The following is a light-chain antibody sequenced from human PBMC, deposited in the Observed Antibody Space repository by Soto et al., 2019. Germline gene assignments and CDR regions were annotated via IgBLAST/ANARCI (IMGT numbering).Light chain of an antibody. CDR1: QGISTY. Sequence: DIQLTQSPSLLYASVGDRVTITCRASQGISTYLAWYQQRPGKAPKLLIYDASTLQSGVPSRFSGSRSGTEFTLTISSLQPEDLATYYCQQLNGYVALTFGGGTKV. CDR3: QQLNGYVALT. V-gene: IGKV1-9*01. J-gene: IGKJ4*01. CDR2: DAS.